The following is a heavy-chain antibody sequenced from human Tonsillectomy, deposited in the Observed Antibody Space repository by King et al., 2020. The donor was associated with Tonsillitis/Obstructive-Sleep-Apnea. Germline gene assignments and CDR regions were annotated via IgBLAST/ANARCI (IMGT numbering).Heavy chain of an antibody. J-gene: IGHJ6*02. CDR3: AKEGVGGDFWSTFGMDV. CDR2: ISSTGGST. Sequence: VQLVESGGGLVQPGGSLRLSCAASTFTFSSYAMSWVRQAPGKGLKWVSSISSTGGSTHYADSVKGRVTHSRDNSKNTLYLEMTRLRAEDTALYYCAKEGVGGDFWSTFGMDVWGQGTTGTVSS. CDR1: TFTFSSYA. D-gene: IGHD3-3*01. V-gene: IGHV3-23*04.